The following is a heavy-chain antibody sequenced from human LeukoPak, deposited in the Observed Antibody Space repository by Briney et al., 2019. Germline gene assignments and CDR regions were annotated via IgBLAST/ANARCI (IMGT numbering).Heavy chain of an antibody. D-gene: IGHD5/OR15-5a*01. V-gene: IGHV4-39*07. J-gene: IGHJ4*02. CDR2: IYYSGST. CDR3: ATERTSVYNY. Sequence: PSETLSLTCTVSGASISSSRYYWVWLRQPPGKGLEWIGSIYYSGSTYYNSSLKSRVTISIDTSKNQFSLKLSSVTAADTAVYYCATERTSVYNYWGQGTLVTVSS. CDR1: GASISSSRYY.